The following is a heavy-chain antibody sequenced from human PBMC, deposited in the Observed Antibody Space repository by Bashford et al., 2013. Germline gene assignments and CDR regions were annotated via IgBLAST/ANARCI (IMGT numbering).Heavy chain of an antibody. CDR3: ARGHRYCTSSSCYTHDAFDT. CDR2: INSDGSSI. V-gene: IGHV3-11*01. D-gene: IGHD2-2*02. J-gene: IGHJ3*02. Sequence: RLSCEASGFTFSHYYMTWIRQAPGKGLEWISYINSDGSSIYYADSVKGRFTISRDNAKNSLYLQMNSLRAEDTANFYCARGHRYCTSSSCYTHDAFDTWGQGTMVTVSS. CDR1: GFTFSHYY.